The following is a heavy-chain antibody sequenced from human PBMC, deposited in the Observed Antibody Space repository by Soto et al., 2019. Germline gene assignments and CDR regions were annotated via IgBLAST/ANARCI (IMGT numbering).Heavy chain of an antibody. J-gene: IGHJ4*02. Sequence: PSETLSLTCTVSGGSISSYYWSWIRQPPGKGLEWIGYIYYSGSTNYNPSLKSRVTISVDTSKNQFSLKLSSVTAADTAVYYCASLSRQVGATNFDYWGQGTLVTVYS. V-gene: IGHV4-59*01. CDR2: IYYSGST. CDR3: ASLSRQVGATNFDY. D-gene: IGHD1-26*01. CDR1: GGSISSYY.